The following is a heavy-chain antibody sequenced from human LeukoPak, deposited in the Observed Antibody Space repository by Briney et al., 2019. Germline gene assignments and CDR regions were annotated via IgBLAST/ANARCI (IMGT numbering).Heavy chain of an antibody. CDR2: IKQDGSEK. Sequence: PGGSLRLSCAASGFTFSSYWMSWVRQAPGKGLEWVANIKQDGSEKYYVDSVKGRFTISRDNSKNTLYLQMNSPRAEDTAVYYCARASVDTAMVNWFDPWGQGTLVTVSS. CDR3: ARASVDTAMVNWFDP. CDR1: GFTFSSYW. D-gene: IGHD5-18*01. J-gene: IGHJ5*02. V-gene: IGHV3-7*01.